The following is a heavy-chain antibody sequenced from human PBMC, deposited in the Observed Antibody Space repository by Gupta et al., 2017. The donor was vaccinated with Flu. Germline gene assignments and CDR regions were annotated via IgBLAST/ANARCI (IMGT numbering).Heavy chain of an antibody. D-gene: IGHD5-18*01. Sequence: EVHLLESGGGLVQPGGSLRLSCAASGFSFKNYPMAWVRQAPGRGLEWVSTVSGSGGRTDYADSVKGRFTISRDTSRDTVFLQMDRLSREDTAVYYCVKGGGYESPKAYTRTSHFDCWGQGTLVTVSS. CDR2: VSGSGGRT. CDR1: GFSFKNYP. CDR3: VKGGGYESPKAYTRTSHFDC. V-gene: IGHV3-23*01. J-gene: IGHJ4*02.